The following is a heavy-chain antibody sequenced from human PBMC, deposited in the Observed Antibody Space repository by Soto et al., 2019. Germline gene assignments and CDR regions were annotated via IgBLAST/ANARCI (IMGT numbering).Heavy chain of an antibody. CDR1: GDSISTVDYF. Sequence: SETLSLTCSVSGDSISTVDYFWAWIRQPPGQALEYIGYIYKSTTTYYDPSFESRVAISLDTSKSQFSLNVTSVTAADTAVYFCARGRYCLTGRCFPNWFDSWGQGTLVTVSS. D-gene: IGHD2-15*01. CDR2: IYKSTTT. V-gene: IGHV4-30-4*01. J-gene: IGHJ5*01. CDR3: ARGRYCLTGRCFPNWFDS.